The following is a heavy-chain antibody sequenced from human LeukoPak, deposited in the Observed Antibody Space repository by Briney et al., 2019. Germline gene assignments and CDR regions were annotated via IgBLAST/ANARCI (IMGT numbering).Heavy chain of an antibody. D-gene: IGHD4-17*01. V-gene: IGHV3-48*03. J-gene: IGHJ3*01. CDR1: GFTFSSYE. CDR3: ARDPSTVTTPLDAFDV. Sequence: GGSLRLSCAASGFTFSSYEMNWVRQAPGKGLEWVSYISSSGSTIYYSDSVKGRFTISRDNAKNSLYLQMNSLRAEDTAVYYCARDPSTVTTPLDAFDVWGQGTMATVSS. CDR2: ISSSGSTI.